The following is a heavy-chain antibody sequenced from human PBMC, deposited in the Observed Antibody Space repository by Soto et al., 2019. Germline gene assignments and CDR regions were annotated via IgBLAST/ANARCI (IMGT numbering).Heavy chain of an antibody. CDR3: ATPRGGGVY. CDR2: IYSGGYT. V-gene: IGHV3-53*01. Sequence: EVQLVESGGGLIQPGGSLRLSCAVSGFTVSNNYMSWVRQAPGKGLEGVSVIYSGGYTAYGDSVKGRFTISRDNSKNTLNLKRKTRRADATGVYYGATPRGGGVYWGQGTLVTVSS. D-gene: IGHD3-10*01. J-gene: IGHJ4*02. CDR1: GFTVSNNY.